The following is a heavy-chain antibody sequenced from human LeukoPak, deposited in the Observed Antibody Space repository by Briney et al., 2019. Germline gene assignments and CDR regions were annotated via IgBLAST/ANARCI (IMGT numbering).Heavy chain of an antibody. J-gene: IGHJ6*03. CDR1: GFTFSTYG. V-gene: IGHV3-30*02. D-gene: IGHD5-12*01. CDR3: AKDSGYEPLWNYYYYYYMDV. Sequence: PGGSLRLSCAASGFTFSTYGMHWVRQAPGKGLEWVAFIRSDGSNIYYADSVKGRFTISRDNSKNTLYLQMNSLRAEDTAVYYCAKDSGYEPLWNYYYYYYMDVWGKGTTVTVSS. CDR2: IRSDGSNI.